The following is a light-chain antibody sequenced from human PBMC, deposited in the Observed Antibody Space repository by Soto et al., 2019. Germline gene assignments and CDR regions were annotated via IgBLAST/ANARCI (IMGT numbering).Light chain of an antibody. CDR3: QHYNRWPPIT. CDR1: QSVSSD. CDR2: DAS. J-gene: IGKJ5*01. Sequence: EVVLTQSPATLSVSPGERYTLSCRASQSVSSDLAWYQQKPGQAPRLLIYDASTRATDIPARFSGRGSGTEFTLTISSLQSEDFAVYYCQHYNRWPPITFGQGTRLEIK. V-gene: IGKV3-15*01.